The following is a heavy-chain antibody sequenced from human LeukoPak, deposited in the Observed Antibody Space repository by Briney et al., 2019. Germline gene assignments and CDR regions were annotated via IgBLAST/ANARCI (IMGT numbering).Heavy chain of an antibody. Sequence: ASVTDSFKSSGYTLTSYDINWVRQATGQGLEWMGWMNPNSGNTGYPQKFQGRVTLTRKTSISTAYMGLSSLRSKDTAVYYCARGMGSGSYSAAYYFDYWGQGTLVTVSS. J-gene: IGHJ4*02. CDR2: MNPNSGNT. CDR3: ARGMGSGSYSAAYYFDY. D-gene: IGHD3-22*01. CDR1: GYTLTSYD. V-gene: IGHV1-8*01.